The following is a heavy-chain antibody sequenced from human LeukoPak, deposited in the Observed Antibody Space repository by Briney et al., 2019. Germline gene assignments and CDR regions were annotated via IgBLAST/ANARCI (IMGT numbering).Heavy chain of an antibody. J-gene: IGHJ4*02. CDR1: GYTFTSYA. CDR2: INAGNGNT. V-gene: IGHV1-3*01. Sequence: GASVKVSCKASGYTFTSYAMHWVRQAPGQRLEWMGWINAGNGNTKYSQKFQGRVTITRDTSASTAYMELSSLRSEDTAVYYCARDLGYCSSTSCYPYWGQGTLVTVSS. D-gene: IGHD2-2*01. CDR3: ARDLGYCSSTSCYPY.